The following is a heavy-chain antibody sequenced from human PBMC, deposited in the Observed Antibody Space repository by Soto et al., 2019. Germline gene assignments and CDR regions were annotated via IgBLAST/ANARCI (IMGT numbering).Heavy chain of an antibody. D-gene: IGHD1-26*01. CDR2: IYYSGST. Sequence: SETLSLSCTGSGVSISSYYWSGIRQPPGKGLEWIGYIYYSGSTNYNPSLKSRVTISVDTSKNQFSLKLSSVTAADTAVYYCATDITRSYYYLDYWGQGTLVTVS. CDR1: GVSISSYY. CDR3: ATDITRSYYYLDY. J-gene: IGHJ4*02. V-gene: IGHV4-59*01.